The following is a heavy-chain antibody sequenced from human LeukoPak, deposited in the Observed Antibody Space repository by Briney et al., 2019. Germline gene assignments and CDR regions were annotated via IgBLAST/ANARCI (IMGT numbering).Heavy chain of an antibody. J-gene: IGHJ4*02. Sequence: GGSLRLSCAASGFTFSSYWMSWVRQAPGKGLEWVASIKEDGSDKYYVDSVKGRFTISRDNAKNSLYLQMNGLRAEDTAVYYCARDDGIRTVDYWGQGTLVTASS. CDR2: IKEDGSDK. CDR1: GFTFSSYW. CDR3: ARDDGIRTVDY. V-gene: IGHV3-7*01. D-gene: IGHD1-14*01.